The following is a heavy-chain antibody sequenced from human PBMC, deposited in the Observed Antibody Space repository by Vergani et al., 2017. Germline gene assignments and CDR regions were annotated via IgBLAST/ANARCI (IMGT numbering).Heavy chain of an antibody. J-gene: IGHJ6*03. V-gene: IGHV1-8*01. CDR2: MNPNSGNT. CDR3: ARIGYCSGGSCDWVEGDPNYYYYYYMDV. Sequence: QVQLVQSGAEVKKPGASVKVSCKASGYTFTSYDINWVRQATGQGLEWMGWMNPNSGNTGYAQKFQGRVTMTRNTSISAAYMGLSSLRSEDTAVYYCARIGYCSGGSCDWVEGDPNYYYYYYMDVWGKGTTVTVSS. CDR1: GYTFTSYD. D-gene: IGHD2-15*01.